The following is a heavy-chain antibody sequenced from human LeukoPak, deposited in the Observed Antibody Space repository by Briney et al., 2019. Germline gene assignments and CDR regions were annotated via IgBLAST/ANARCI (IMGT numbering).Heavy chain of an antibody. J-gene: IGHJ4*02. CDR2: MSPDSGYT. Sequence: ASVKVSCKASGYTFTSYDITWVRQATGQGLEWMGWMSPDSGYTGYAQTFQGRVTLTRNTSVSTAFMELSSLRSEDTAVYYCEIYTGYDSFWGQGTLVTVSS. CDR1: GYTFTSYD. V-gene: IGHV1-8*01. D-gene: IGHD5-12*01. CDR3: EIYTGYDSF.